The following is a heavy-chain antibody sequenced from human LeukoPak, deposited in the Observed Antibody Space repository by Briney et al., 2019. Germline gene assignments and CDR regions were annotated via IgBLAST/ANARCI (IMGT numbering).Heavy chain of an antibody. V-gene: IGHV1-2*02. CDR3: AKRGGTMVRGHRESYNWFDP. CDR1: GYTFTGYY. Sequence: GASVKVSCKASGYTFTGYYMHWVRQAPGQGLEWMGWINPNSGGTNYAQKFQGRVTMTRDTSISTAYMDLSRLRSDDTAVYYCAKRGGTMVRGHRESYNWFDPWGQGTLVTVSS. CDR2: INPNSGGT. J-gene: IGHJ5*02. D-gene: IGHD3-10*01.